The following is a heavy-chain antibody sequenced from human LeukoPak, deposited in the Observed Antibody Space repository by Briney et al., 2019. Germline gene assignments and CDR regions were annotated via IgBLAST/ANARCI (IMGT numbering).Heavy chain of an antibody. V-gene: IGHV1-2*06. CDR1: GYTFTGYY. CDR2: INPNSGGT. D-gene: IGHD3-9*01. Sequence: ASVKVSCKASGYTFTGYYMHWVRQAPGQGLEWRGRINPNSGGTNYAQKFQGRVTMTRDTSISTAYMELSRLRSDDTAVYYCARGPWYYDILTGYYGLKPWGQGTLVIVSS. CDR3: ARGPWYYDILTGYYGLKP. J-gene: IGHJ5*02.